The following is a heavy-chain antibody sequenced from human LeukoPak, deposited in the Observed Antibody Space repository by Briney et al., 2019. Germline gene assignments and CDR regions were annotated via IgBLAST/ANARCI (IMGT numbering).Heavy chain of an antibody. CDR1: GGTFSSYA. CDR3: ARDDGYNWNYGRFDY. V-gene: IGHV1-69*06. CDR2: IIPIFGTA. Sequence: SVKVSCKASGGTFSSYAISWVRQAPGQGLEWMGGIIPIFGTANYAQKFQGRVTITADKSTSTAYMELSSLRSEDTAVYYCARDDGYNWNYGRFDYWGQGTLVTVSS. J-gene: IGHJ4*02. D-gene: IGHD1-7*01.